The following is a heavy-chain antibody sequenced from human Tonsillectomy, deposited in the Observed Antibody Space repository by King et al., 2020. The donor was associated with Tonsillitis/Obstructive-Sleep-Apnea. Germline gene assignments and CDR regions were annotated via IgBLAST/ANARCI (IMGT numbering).Heavy chain of an antibody. CDR1: GFTFNTYA. J-gene: IGHJ5*01. CDR2: ISYDGSNE. Sequence: QLVQSGGGVVQPGRSLRLSCAASGFTFNTYAIHWVRQAPGKGLEWVALISYDGSNEFYPDSVKGRFTISRDNSMNTLYLQMNSLRIEDTAVYYCARDGGAVAGRISNWFDSWGQGTLVTVSS. D-gene: IGHD6-19*01. V-gene: IGHV3-30*01. CDR3: ARDGGAVAGRISNWFDS.